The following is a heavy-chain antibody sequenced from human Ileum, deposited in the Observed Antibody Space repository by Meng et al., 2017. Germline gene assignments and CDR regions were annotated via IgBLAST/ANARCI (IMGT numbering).Heavy chain of an antibody. Sequence: ASVKVSCKASGYTFTSYYILWVRQAPGQGLEYMGIIRPSGGGTSYAQKFQGRLAMTRDASTSTVYMQLSGLRSEDTAVYYCAREPPETYYFDYWGQGTLVTVSS. V-gene: IGHV1-46*01. D-gene: IGHD1-14*01. CDR2: IRPSGGGT. J-gene: IGHJ4*02. CDR3: AREPPETYYFDY. CDR1: GYTFTSYY.